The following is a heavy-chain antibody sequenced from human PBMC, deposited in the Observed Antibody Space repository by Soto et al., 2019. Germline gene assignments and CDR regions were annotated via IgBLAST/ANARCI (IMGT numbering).Heavy chain of an antibody. J-gene: IGHJ4*02. V-gene: IGHV3-13*01. Sequence: VGFLRHSCAASGFTFSNYDMHCVRQFTGKGLEWVSTIGTAGDTYYPGSVKGRFTISRENAKNSLYLQMNSLRAEDTAVYYCARGRLISLYYFDYWGQGTLVTVSS. CDR3: ARGRLISLYYFDY. D-gene: IGHD2-15*01. CDR2: IGTAGDT. CDR1: GFTFSNYD.